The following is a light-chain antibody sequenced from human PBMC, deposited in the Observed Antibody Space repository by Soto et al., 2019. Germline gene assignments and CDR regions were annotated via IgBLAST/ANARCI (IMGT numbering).Light chain of an antibody. V-gene: IGLV2-14*01. Sequence: QSVLTQPAPVSGSPGQSITISCTGTSSDVGDYNYVSWYQQHPGKAPKLMIYEVTNRPSGVSTRFSGSKSGNTASLTISGLQAEDEADYYCTSYTSSTTLVFGTGTKVTAL. CDR1: SSDVGDYNY. J-gene: IGLJ1*01. CDR2: EVT. CDR3: TSYTSSTTLV.